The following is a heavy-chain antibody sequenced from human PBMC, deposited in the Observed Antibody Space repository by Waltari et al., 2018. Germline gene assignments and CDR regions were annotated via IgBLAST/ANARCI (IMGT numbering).Heavy chain of an antibody. Sequence: QVQLVQSGAEVKKPGASVKVYCKVSGYTLTELSMHWVRQAPGKGLEWMGGFDPEDGETIYAQKFQGRVTMTEDTSTDTAYMELSSLRSEDTAVYYCATDKHYYDSSGYPYFQHWGQGTLVTVSS. V-gene: IGHV1-24*01. CDR2: FDPEDGET. D-gene: IGHD3-22*01. J-gene: IGHJ1*01. CDR3: ATDKHYYDSSGYPYFQH. CDR1: GYTLTELS.